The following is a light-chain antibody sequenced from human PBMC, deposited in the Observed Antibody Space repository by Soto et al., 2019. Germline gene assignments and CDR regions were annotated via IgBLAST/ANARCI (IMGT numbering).Light chain of an antibody. V-gene: IGKV3-15*01. Sequence: EVVMTQSPATLSVSPGERATLSCRASQSVTSNLAWYQQKPGQAPRLLIYGASTRATGIPARFSGSGSGTEFXXXXXXLXSXDFAVYYCQQYNNWPPYTFGQGTKLEIK. J-gene: IGKJ2*01. CDR2: GAS. CDR1: QSVTSN. CDR3: QQYNNWPPYT.